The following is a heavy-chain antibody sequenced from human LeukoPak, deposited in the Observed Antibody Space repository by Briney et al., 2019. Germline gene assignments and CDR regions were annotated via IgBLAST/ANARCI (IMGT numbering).Heavy chain of an antibody. CDR2: ISWNSGST. CDR3: VRGNFGPAQWFDP. V-gene: IGHV3-9*01. CDR1: GFTFDDYA. Sequence: GGSLRLSCAASGFTFDDYAMHWVRQVPGKGLEWVSGISWNSGSTGYADSVKGRFTMSRDNTKNSLYLQMNSLTPDDTALYYCVRGNFGPAQWFDPWGQGTLVTVSS. D-gene: IGHD3/OR15-3a*01. J-gene: IGHJ5*02.